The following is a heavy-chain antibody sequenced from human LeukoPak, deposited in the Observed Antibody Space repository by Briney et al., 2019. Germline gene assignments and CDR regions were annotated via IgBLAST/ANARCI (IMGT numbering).Heavy chain of an antibody. J-gene: IGHJ4*02. CDR2: ISWNSGSI. CDR1: GFTFDDYA. V-gene: IGHV3-9*01. CDR3: AKDEVYYYDSSGYYSQ. D-gene: IGHD3-22*01. Sequence: GGSLRLSCAASGFTFDDYAMHWVRQAPGKGLEWVSGISWNSGSIGYADSVKGRFTISRDNAKSSLYPQMNSLRAEDTALYYCAKDEVYYYDSSGYYSQWGQGTLVTVSS.